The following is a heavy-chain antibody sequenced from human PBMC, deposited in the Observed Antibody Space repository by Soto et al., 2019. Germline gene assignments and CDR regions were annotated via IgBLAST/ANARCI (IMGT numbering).Heavy chain of an antibody. J-gene: IGHJ6*02. CDR2: INPSGGST. Sequence: GASVQVSCKASGYTFTSYYMHWVRQAPGQGLERMGIINPSGGSTSYAQKLQGRVTMTRDTSTSTVYMELSSLRSEDTAVYYCARDLPGYSYGPLQKRDYYGMDVWGQGTTVTVSS. CDR3: ARDLPGYSYGPLQKRDYYGMDV. V-gene: IGHV1-46*01. D-gene: IGHD5-18*01. CDR1: GYTFTSYY.